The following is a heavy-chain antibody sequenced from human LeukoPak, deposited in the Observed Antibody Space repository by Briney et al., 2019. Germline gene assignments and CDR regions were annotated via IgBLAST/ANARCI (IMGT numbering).Heavy chain of an antibody. J-gene: IGHJ4*02. CDR3: AKREYNFWSGYFF. CDR1: GFTFSSYA. D-gene: IGHD3-3*01. V-gene: IGHV3-23*01. CDR2: INDSGGST. Sequence: PGGSLRLSCAASGFTFSSYAMTWVRQAPGMGLEWVSSINDSGGSTYYADSVKGRFTISRDNSKNTLYLQMNSLRAEDTAVYYCAKREYNFWSGYFFWGQGTLVTVSS.